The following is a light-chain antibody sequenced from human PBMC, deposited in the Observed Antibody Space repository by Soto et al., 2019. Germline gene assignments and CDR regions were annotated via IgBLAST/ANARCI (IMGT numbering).Light chain of an antibody. CDR1: SSDVGGYNY. V-gene: IGLV2-8*01. CDR2: EVT. Sequence: QSALTQPPSASGSPGQSVTISCTGTSSDVGGYNYVSWYQQHPGKVPKLMIYEVTKRPSGVPYRFSGSKSGNTASLTVSGLQDEDEAYYYCSSYAGSNTWVFGGGTKLTVL. J-gene: IGLJ3*02. CDR3: SSYAGSNTWV.